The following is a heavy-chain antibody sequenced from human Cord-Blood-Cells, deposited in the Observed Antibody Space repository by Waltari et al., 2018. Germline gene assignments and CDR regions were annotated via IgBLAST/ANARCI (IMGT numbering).Heavy chain of an antibody. CDR1: GGSFSGYY. CDR2: INHSGST. V-gene: IGHV4-34*01. Sequence: QLQLQQWGAGLLKPSETLSLTCAVYGGSFSGYYWSRLRQPPGKGLEWIGEINHSGSTNYNPSLKSRVTTSVDTSKNQFPLKLSSGTAAETAVYYCARGVAAAGNPRDYWGQGTLVTVSS. J-gene: IGHJ4*02. D-gene: IGHD6-13*01. CDR3: ARGVAAAGNPRDY.